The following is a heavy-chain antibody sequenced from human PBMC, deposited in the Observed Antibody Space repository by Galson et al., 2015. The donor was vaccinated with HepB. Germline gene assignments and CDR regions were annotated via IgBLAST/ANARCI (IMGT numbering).Heavy chain of an antibody. Sequence: SLRLSCAASGFTFSSYEMNWVRQAPGKGLEWVSYISSSGSTIYYADSVKGRFTISRDNAKNSLYLQMNSLRAGDTAVYYCASIPTSVAGQGTFDYWGQGTLVTVSS. V-gene: IGHV3-48*03. D-gene: IGHD6-19*01. J-gene: IGHJ4*02. CDR2: ISSSGSTI. CDR3: ASIPTSVAGQGTFDY. CDR1: GFTFSSYE.